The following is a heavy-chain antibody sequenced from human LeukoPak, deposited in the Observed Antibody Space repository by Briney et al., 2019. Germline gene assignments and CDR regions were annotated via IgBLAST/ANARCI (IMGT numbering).Heavy chain of an antibody. J-gene: IGHJ4*02. Sequence: PGGSLRLSCAASGLTFSSAWMHWVRQTPGKGLVWVSRIQSDGTTTYADSVRGRFTISRDNAKNTLYLQTNNLRAEDTGVYYCARDGSYKLDYWGQGTLVTVSS. CDR2: IQSDGTT. V-gene: IGHV3-74*01. D-gene: IGHD1-26*01. CDR1: GLTFSSAW. CDR3: ARDGSYKLDY.